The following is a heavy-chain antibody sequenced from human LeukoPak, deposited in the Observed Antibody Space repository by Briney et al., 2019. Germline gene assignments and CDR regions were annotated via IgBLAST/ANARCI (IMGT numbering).Heavy chain of an antibody. D-gene: IGHD3-22*01. V-gene: IGHV4-38-2*02. CDR1: GYSISSDCY. J-gene: IGHJ4*02. Sequence: SETLSLTCSVSGYSISSDCYWAWIRQPPGQGLEWIGGIYHSGYTYYYPSLKSRVTLSVDTSKNQFSLRLSSVTAADTAVYYCARAPRDSNGYYMRSFDSWGQGTLVIVS. CDR2: IYHSGYT. CDR3: ARAPRDSNGYYMRSFDS.